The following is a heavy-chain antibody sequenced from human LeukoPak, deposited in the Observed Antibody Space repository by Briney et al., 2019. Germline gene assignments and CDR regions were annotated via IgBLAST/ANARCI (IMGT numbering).Heavy chain of an antibody. CDR1: GFTFSSYS. CDR3: ASGSNGDYAY. V-gene: IGHV3-21*01. D-gene: IGHD4-17*01. Sequence: GGSLRLSCAASGFTFSSYSMNWVRQAPGKGLEWVSSISSSSSYIYYADSVKGRFTISRDNAKNSLYLQMNSLRTEDTAVYYCASGSNGDYAYWGQGTLVTVSS. J-gene: IGHJ4*02. CDR2: ISSSSSYI.